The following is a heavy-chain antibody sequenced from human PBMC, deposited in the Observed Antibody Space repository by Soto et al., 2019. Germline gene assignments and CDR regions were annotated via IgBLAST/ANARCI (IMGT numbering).Heavy chain of an antibody. Sequence: QLQLLESGPGLAKSSETLSLTCTVSGGSIRSALYYWGWIRQPPGQGLEWIGNIYYHGDTYYNPFIQSRVSISVDTSRNQISLRLSYVTAGDTAVYYCARLTLDGTRYFDYWGQGAVVTVSS. CDR3: ARLTLDGTRYFDY. CDR2: IYYHGDT. D-gene: IGHD1-1*01. V-gene: IGHV4-39*01. J-gene: IGHJ4*02. CDR1: GGSIRSALYY.